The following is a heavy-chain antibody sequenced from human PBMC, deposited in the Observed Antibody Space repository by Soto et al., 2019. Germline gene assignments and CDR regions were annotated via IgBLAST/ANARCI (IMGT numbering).Heavy chain of an antibody. J-gene: IGHJ4*02. CDR1: GGSISSGGYY. Sequence: ASETLSLTCTVSGGSISSGGYYWSWIRQHPGKGLEWIGYIYYSGSTYYNPSLKSRVTISVDTSKNQFSLKLSSVTAADTAVYYCARATPRYYDILTGYLAPYFDYWGQGTLVTVSS. CDR2: IYYSGST. V-gene: IGHV4-31*03. D-gene: IGHD3-9*01. CDR3: ARATPRYYDILTGYLAPYFDY.